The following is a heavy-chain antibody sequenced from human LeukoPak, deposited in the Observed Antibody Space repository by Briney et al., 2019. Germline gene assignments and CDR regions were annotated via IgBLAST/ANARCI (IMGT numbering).Heavy chain of an antibody. CDR1: GGTFSSYA. CDR3: ARSAAIGRWFDP. V-gene: IGHV1-69*13. Sequence: GASVKVSCKASGGTFSSYAISWVRQAPGQGLEWMGGIIPIFGTANYAQKFQGRVTITADETTSTAYMELSSLRSEYTAVYYCARSAAIGRWFDPWGQGTLVTVSS. J-gene: IGHJ5*02. D-gene: IGHD2-2*02. CDR2: IIPIFGTA.